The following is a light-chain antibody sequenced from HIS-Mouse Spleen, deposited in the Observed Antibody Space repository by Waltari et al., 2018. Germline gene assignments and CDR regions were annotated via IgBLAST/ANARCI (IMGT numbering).Light chain of an antibody. V-gene: IGLV2-11*01. CDR3: CSYAGSYTFVV. CDR1: SSDVGGYNY. Sequence: QSALTQPRSVSGSPGQSVTISCTGTSSDVGGYNYVSWYQQHPGKAPKLMIYDVSKRPSGVPDRFSGSKSGNTASLPISGLQAEDEADYYCCSYAGSYTFVVFGGGTKLTVL. J-gene: IGLJ2*01. CDR2: DVS.